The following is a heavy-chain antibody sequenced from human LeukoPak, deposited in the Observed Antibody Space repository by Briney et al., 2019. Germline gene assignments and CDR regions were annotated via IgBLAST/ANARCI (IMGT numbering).Heavy chain of an antibody. J-gene: IGHJ4*02. Sequence: PGRSLRLSCAASGFTFDDYAMHWVQQAPGKGLEWVSGISWNSGSIGYADSVKGRFTISRDNAKNTLYLQMNSLRAEDTALYYCAKDRSINIAVAGPFDYWGQGTLVTVSS. CDR1: GFTFDDYA. CDR3: AKDRSINIAVAGPFDY. D-gene: IGHD6-19*01. V-gene: IGHV3-9*01. CDR2: ISWNSGSI.